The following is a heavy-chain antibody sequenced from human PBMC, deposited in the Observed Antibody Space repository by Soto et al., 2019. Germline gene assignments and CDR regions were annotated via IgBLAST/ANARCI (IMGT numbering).Heavy chain of an antibody. V-gene: IGHV3-23*01. CDR3: GKDQAPRGGYSYFYYYYGMDV. D-gene: IGHD5-18*01. CDR1: GFTFSSYA. J-gene: IGHJ6*02. Sequence: EVQLLESGGGLVQPGGSLRLSCAASGFTFSSYAMSWVRQAPGKGLEWVSAISGSGGSTYYADSVKGRFTISRDNSKNTLYLQMNRLRAEDTAVYYCGKDQAPRGGYSYFYYYYGMDVWGQGTTVTVSS. CDR2: ISGSGGST.